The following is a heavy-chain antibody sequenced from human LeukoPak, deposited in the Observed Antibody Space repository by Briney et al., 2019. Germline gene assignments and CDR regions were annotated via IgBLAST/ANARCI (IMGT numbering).Heavy chain of an antibody. J-gene: IGHJ6*02. CDR1: GFTFSSYA. CDR3: AKARAIGVAGYDYYYYGMDV. Sequence: GGSLRLSCAASGFTFSSYAMSWVRQAPGKGLEWVSAISGSGGSTYYADSVKGRFTISRDNSKNTLYLQMNSLRAEDTAVYYCAKARAIGVAGYDYYYYGMDVWGQGTTVTVSS. D-gene: IGHD6-19*01. CDR2: ISGSGGST. V-gene: IGHV3-23*01.